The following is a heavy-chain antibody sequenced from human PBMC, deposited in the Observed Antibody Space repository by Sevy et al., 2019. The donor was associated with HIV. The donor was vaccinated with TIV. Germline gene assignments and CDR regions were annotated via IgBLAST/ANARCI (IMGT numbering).Heavy chain of an antibody. Sequence: GGSLRLSCAASGFTFSTYSMNWVRQAPGKGLEWVSSISSHNSYIYYADSLKRRFTISRDNAKNSLYLQMNSLRAEDTAVYYCARDRGNWNNDAFDIWGQGTMVTVSS. V-gene: IGHV3-21*01. CDR3: ARDRGNWNNDAFDI. J-gene: IGHJ3*02. CDR2: ISSHNSYI. D-gene: IGHD1-20*01. CDR1: GFTFSTYS.